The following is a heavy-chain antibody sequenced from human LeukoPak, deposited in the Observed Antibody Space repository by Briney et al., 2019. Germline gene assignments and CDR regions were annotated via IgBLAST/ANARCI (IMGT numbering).Heavy chain of an antibody. CDR2: ISSGSSYI. CDR3: ATKIQSGNYPVDY. V-gene: IGHV3-21*01. J-gene: IGHJ4*02. Sequence: PGGSLRLSCAASGFTFSSTSMNWVRQAPGKGLEWVSSISSGSSYIFYADSVKGRFTISRDNAKNTLNLQMNSLRAEDTAVYYCATKIQSGNYPVDYWGQGTLVTVSS. CDR1: GFTFSSTS. D-gene: IGHD1-26*01.